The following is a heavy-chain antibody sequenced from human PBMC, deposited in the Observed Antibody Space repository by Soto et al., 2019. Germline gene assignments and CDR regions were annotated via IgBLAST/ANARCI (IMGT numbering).Heavy chain of an antibody. Sequence: SETLSLTCTVSGGSISSGGYYWSWIRQHPGKGLEWIGYIYYSGNTYYNPSLKSRVTISVDTSKNQFSLKLSSVTAADTAVYFCARVGPRNYYDSSGYYYYFDYWGQGTLVTVS. D-gene: IGHD3-22*01. V-gene: IGHV4-31*03. CDR3: ARVGPRNYYDSSGYYYYFDY. J-gene: IGHJ4*02. CDR2: IYYSGNT. CDR1: GGSISSGGYY.